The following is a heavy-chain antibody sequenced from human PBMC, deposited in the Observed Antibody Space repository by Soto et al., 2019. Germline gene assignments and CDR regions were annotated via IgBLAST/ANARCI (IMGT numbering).Heavy chain of an antibody. D-gene: IGHD2-21*02. CDR3: TTYHGDCKFDH. V-gene: IGHV1-24*01. J-gene: IGHJ5*02. CDR2: FDPDEAET. Sequence: QVQLVQSGAEVKKPGASVKVSCKVSGYTLNEVAMHWVRQAPGKGLEWLGGFDPDEAETIYAQHFQGRVTMTEDTSTDTVYMELSSLRSEATALYFCTTYHGDCKFDHWGQGTLVTVSS. CDR1: GYTLNEVA.